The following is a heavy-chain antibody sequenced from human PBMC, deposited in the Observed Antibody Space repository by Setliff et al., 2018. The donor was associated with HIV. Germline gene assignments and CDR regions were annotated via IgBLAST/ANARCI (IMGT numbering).Heavy chain of an antibody. CDR3: TPPPGTY. J-gene: IGHJ4*02. D-gene: IGHD1-1*01. Sequence: SETLSLTCTVSGGSISSYYWSWIRQPPGKGLEWIGYIYYSGSSKNTPSLKSRFTLSRDDSKSIAYLQMNSLKTEDTGVYYCTPPPGTYWGQGTLVTVSS. CDR1: GGSISSYY. CDR2: IYYSGSS. V-gene: IGHV4-59*01.